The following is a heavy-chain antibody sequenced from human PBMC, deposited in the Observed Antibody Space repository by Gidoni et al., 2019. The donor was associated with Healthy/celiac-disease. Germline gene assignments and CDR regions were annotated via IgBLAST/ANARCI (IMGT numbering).Heavy chain of an antibody. V-gene: IGHV4-61*02. CDR1: GGSISSGSYY. CDR2: IYTSGST. Sequence: QVQLQESGPGLVKPSQTLSLTCTVSGGSISSGSYYWSWIRQPAGKGLEWIGRIYTSGSTNYNPSLKSRVTISVDTSKNQFSLKLSSVTAADTAVYYCARGRRDGYNYPFDYWGQGTLVTVSS. J-gene: IGHJ4*02. CDR3: ARGRRDGYNYPFDY. D-gene: IGHD5-12*01.